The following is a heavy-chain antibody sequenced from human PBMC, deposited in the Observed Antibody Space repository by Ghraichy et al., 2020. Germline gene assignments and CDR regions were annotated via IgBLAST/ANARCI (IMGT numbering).Heavy chain of an antibody. CDR3: ARDGVVTSDF. V-gene: IGHV3-11*01. CDR1: GFDFSDYY. Sequence: GGSLRLSCAASGFDFSDYYMSWIRQVPGKGLEWVGYISGSGTTTHYADSMEGRVTISRDNGRDSLYLQMNSLTQDDTAVYYCARDGVVTSDFWGRGTLVTVSS. J-gene: IGHJ4*02. D-gene: IGHD3-3*01. CDR2: ISGSGTTT.